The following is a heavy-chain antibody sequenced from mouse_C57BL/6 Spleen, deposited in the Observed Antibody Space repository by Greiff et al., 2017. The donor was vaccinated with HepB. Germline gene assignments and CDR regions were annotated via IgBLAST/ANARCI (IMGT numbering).Heavy chain of an antibody. Sequence: EVQLVESGGGLVQPTGSLKLSCAASGFTFNTYAMHWVRQAPGKGLEWVARIRSKSSNYATYYADSVQDRFTISRDDSQSMLYLQMNNLNTEDTAMYYCVRRGPDYGYEVFAYWGQGTLVTVSA. CDR1: GFTFNTYA. CDR3: VRRGPDYGYEVFAY. V-gene: IGHV10-3*01. D-gene: IGHD2-2*01. CDR2: IRSKSSNYAT. J-gene: IGHJ3*01.